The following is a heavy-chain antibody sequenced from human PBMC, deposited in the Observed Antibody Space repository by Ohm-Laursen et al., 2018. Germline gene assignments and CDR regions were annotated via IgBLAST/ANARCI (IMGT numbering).Heavy chain of an antibody. V-gene: IGHV4-59*01. CDR2: IYYSGST. CDR1: GGSIRNYY. D-gene: IGHD2-15*01. Sequence: GTLSLTCTVSGGSIRNYYWSWIRQTPGKRLEWIGYIYYSGSTTYNSSLKSRVTISVDTSKNQFSLKLSSVTAADTAVYYCARVGEHCSGGTCYSRYFDYWGQGTLVTVSS. CDR3: ARVGEHCSGGTCYSRYFDY. J-gene: IGHJ4*02.